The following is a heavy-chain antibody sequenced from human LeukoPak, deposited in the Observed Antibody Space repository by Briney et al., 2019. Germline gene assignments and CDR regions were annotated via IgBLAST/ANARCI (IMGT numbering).Heavy chain of an antibody. J-gene: IGHJ3*02. V-gene: IGHV3-66*01. Sequence: GGSLRLSCAASGFTVSSNYMSWVRQAPGKGLEWVSVIYSGGSTYYADSVKGRFTISRDNSKNTLYLQMNSVRAEDTAVYYCASLNYGYGPGAFDIWGQGTMVTVSS. CDR3: ASLNYGYGPGAFDI. D-gene: IGHD5-18*01. CDR1: GFTVSSNY. CDR2: IYSGGST.